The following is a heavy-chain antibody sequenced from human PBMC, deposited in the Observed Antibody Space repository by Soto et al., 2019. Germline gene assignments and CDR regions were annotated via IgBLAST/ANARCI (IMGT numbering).Heavy chain of an antibody. V-gene: IGHV1-18*01. CDR3: AKDRPRLTQQFNGVA. D-gene: IGHD2-8*01. J-gene: IGHJ5*02. Sequence: QIQLVQSGPEVKKPGASVRVSCKASGYTFSDHGFSWVRQGPGQGLEWFGWISAYNGDTVYAQKFQDRVTMTADTSTSTAYMELRSLRSDDTAVYYCAKDRPRLTQQFNGVAWGQGTLVTVSS. CDR1: GYTFSDHG. CDR2: ISAYNGDT.